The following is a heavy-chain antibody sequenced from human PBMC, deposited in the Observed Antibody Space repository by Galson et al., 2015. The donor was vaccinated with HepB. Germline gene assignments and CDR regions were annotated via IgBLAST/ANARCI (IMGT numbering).Heavy chain of an antibody. Sequence: SLRLSCAASGGTFCSYAIRPIRLAPGQGLEWMGGIIPIFGTANYAQKFQGRVTITADESTSTAYMELSSLRSEDTAVYYCARDLGKGAGGFSGHAFDIWGQGTMDSVSS. V-gene: IGHV1-69*13. CDR2: IIPIFGTA. J-gene: IGHJ3*02. D-gene: IGHD3-10*01. CDR3: ARDLGKGAGGFSGHAFDI. CDR1: GGTFCSYA.